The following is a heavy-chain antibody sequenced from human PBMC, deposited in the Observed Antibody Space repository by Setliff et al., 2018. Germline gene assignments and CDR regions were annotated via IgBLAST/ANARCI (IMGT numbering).Heavy chain of an antibody. J-gene: IGHJ4*02. V-gene: IGHV3-7*01. D-gene: IGHD3-3*01. Sequence: GGSLRLSCTASGLSYTNDWVSWVRQAPGKGLEWLASINPHGSEKYYADSVKGRFTISRDNAKNSLSLQMNNLRTEDTAVYYCARHLPRGVQIFGVAPRFGYWGQGTRVTVSS. CDR2: INPHGSEK. CDR1: GLSYTNDW. CDR3: ARHLPRGVQIFGVAPRFGY.